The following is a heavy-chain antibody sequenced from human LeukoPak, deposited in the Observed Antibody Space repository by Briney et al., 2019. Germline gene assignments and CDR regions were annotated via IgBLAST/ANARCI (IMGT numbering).Heavy chain of an antibody. J-gene: IGHJ4*02. V-gene: IGHV3-30*03. CDR1: VFIFSSYG. D-gene: IGHD6-13*01. Sequence: GGSVRLSCAASVFIFSSYGMHWVRQAPGKGLEGVAVISYDGSNKYYADSVEGRVTICRDNSKNTLYLQMNSLRPEDRAVYYGASPYRSSWYPVDYWGQGTLVTVSS. CDR2: ISYDGSNK. CDR3: ASPYRSSWYPVDY.